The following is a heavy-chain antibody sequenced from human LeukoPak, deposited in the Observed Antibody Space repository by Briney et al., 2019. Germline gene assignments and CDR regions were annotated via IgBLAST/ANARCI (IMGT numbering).Heavy chain of an antibody. CDR1: GFTFSSHE. J-gene: IGHJ4*02. Sequence: PGGSLRLSCAASGFTFSSHEMNWVRQAPGKGLEWVSYISSSGSTIYYADSVKGRFTISRDNAKNSLYLQMNSLRAEDTAVYYCARDYYGSGSPIDYWGQGTLVTVSS. D-gene: IGHD3-10*01. V-gene: IGHV3-48*03. CDR3: ARDYYGSGSPIDY. CDR2: ISSSGSTI.